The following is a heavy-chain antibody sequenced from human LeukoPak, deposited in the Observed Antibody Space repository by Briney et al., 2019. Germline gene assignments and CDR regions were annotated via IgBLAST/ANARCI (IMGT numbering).Heavy chain of an antibody. CDR2: IYTSGST. J-gene: IGHJ4*02. CDR3: ARLQGWAAAAYFDY. Sequence: SGTLSLTCTVSGGSISSGSYYWSWIRQPAGKGLEWIGRIYTSGSTNYNPSLKSRVTISVDTSKNQFSLKLSSVTAADTAVYYCARLQGWAAAAYFDYWGQGTLVTVSS. CDR1: GGSISSGSYY. V-gene: IGHV4-61*02. D-gene: IGHD6-13*01.